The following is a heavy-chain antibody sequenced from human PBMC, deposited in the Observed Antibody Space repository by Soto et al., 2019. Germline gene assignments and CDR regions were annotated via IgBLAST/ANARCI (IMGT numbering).Heavy chain of an antibody. CDR1: GGAISSGDYY. D-gene: IGHD1-1*01. CDR2: IYYSGST. CDR3: ARDPGTHGYNWFDP. J-gene: IGHJ5*02. V-gene: IGHV4-30-4*01. Sequence: PSETLSLTYTVSGGAISSGDYYWSWIRQPPGKGLEWIGYIYYSGSTYYNPSLKSRVTISVDTSKNQFSLKLSSVTAADTAVYYCARDPGTHGYNWFDPWGQGTLVTVSS.